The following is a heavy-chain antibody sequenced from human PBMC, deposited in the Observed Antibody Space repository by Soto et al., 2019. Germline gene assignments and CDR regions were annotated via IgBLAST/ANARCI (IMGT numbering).Heavy chain of an antibody. CDR3: ARVAPLVATLGGDAFDI. V-gene: IGHV4-39*01. Sequence: QLQLQESGPGLVKPSETLSLTCTVSGGSISSSSYYWGWIRQPPGKGLEWIGSIYYSGSTYYNPSLKSRVTISVDTSKNQFSLKLSSVTAADTAVYYCARVAPLVATLGGDAFDIWGQGTMVTVSS. CDR2: IYYSGST. CDR1: GGSISSSSYY. J-gene: IGHJ3*02. D-gene: IGHD5-12*01.